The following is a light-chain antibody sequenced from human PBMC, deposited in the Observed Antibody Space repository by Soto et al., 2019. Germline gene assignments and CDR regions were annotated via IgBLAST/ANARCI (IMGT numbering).Light chain of an antibody. CDR2: EAF. V-gene: IGKV1-5*03. CDR3: QQYHSYPWT. CDR1: QTISSW. Sequence: DIQMTQSPSTLSSSIGDRVTITCRASQTISSWLAWYQQKPGKAPKLLIYEAFNLESGVPSRFSGSGSGTELTHTIFGLQPDDFATYYCQQYHSYPWTFGQGTKVAIK. J-gene: IGKJ1*01.